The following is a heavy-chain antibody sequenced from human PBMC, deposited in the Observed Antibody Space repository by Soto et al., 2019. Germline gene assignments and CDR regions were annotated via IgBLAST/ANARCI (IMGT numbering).Heavy chain of an antibody. J-gene: IGHJ3*02. D-gene: IGHD3-10*01. CDR1: GFTFSNYA. CDR3: VRFSGSGSYQRGWAFDI. CDR2: ISGSGIST. V-gene: IGHV3-23*01. Sequence: GGSLRLSCAASGFTFSNYAMSWVRQAPGKGLEWVSVISGSGISTSYADSVKGRFTISRDNSKNTLYLQMNSLRAEDTAVYYCVRFSGSGSYQRGWAFDIWGQGTMVTVSS.